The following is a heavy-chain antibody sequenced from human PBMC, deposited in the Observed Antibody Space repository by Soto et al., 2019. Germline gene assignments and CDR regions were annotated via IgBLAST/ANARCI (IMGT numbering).Heavy chain of an antibody. CDR3: ARGHYDFWSGYFATIDY. Sequence: ASETLSLTCTVSGGSISNYYWSWIRQPPGKGLEWIGYIHYSGNTKYNPSLKSRVTISADTSKDQLSLKLTSVTAADTAVYYCARGHYDFWSGYFATIDYWGQGTLVTVSS. V-gene: IGHV4-59*08. CDR1: GGSISNYY. D-gene: IGHD3-3*01. J-gene: IGHJ4*02. CDR2: IHYSGNT.